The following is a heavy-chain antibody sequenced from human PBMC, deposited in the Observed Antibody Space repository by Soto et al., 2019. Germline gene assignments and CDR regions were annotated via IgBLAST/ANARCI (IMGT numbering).Heavy chain of an antibody. D-gene: IGHD3-3*01. Sequence: PGGSLRLSYAASGFTFSSYWMSWVRQAPGKGLEWVANIKQDGSEKYYVDSVKGRSTISRDNAKNSLYLQMNSLRAEDTAVYYCARHERGYYYFWSYYYYGMEFWGQGSTVAVYS. CDR3: ARHERGYYYFWSYYYYGMEF. V-gene: IGHV3-7*05. J-gene: IGHJ6*02. CDR1: GFTFSSYW. CDR2: IKQDGSEK.